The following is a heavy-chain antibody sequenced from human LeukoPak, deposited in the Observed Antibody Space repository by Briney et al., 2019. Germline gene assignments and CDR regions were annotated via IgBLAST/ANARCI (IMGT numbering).Heavy chain of an antibody. D-gene: IGHD3-22*01. CDR1: GDSVSSNSAA. CDR3: ARDPNYYDSSGYLDY. J-gene: IGHJ4*02. Sequence: SPTLSLTFAISGDSVSSNSAAWNWIRQSPSRGLEWLGSTYYRSKWYNDYAVSVKSRITINPDTSKNQFSLQLNSVTPEDTAVYYCARDPNYYDSSGYLDYWGQGTLVTVSS. CDR2: TYYRSKWYN. V-gene: IGHV6-1*01.